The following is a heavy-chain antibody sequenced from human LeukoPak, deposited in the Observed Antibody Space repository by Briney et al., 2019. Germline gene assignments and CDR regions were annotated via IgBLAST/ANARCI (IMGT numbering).Heavy chain of an antibody. CDR2: INHSGST. V-gene: IGHV4-34*01. Sequence: SETLSLTCAVYGGSFSGYYWSWIRQPPGKGLEWIGEINHSGSTNYNPSLKSRVTISVDTSKNQFSLKLSSVTAADTAVYYCARGSDTVVTLDYWGQGTLVTVSS. D-gene: IGHD4-23*01. CDR1: GGSFSGYY. J-gene: IGHJ4*02. CDR3: ARGSDTVVTLDY.